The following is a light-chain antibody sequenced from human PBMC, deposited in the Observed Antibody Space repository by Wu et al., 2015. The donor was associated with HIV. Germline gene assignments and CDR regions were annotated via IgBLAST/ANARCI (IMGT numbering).Light chain of an antibody. Sequence: AIQLTQFPSSLSASVGDRVTITCRASQVISSALAWYQQKPGKTPNLLIYDASSLQSGVPSRFSGSGSGTDFTLTITSLQPEDSATYYCQQRRTFGQGTRVEV. CDR2: DAS. J-gene: IGKJ2*01. CDR3: QQRRT. V-gene: IGKV1-13*02. CDR1: QVISSA.